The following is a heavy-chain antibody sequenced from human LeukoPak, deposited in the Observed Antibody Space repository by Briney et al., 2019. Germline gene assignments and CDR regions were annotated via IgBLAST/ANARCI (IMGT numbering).Heavy chain of an antibody. CDR1: GGSFSGYY. V-gene: IGHV4-31*11. J-gene: IGHJ6*02. CDR2: IYYSGST. Sequence: PSETLSLTCAVYGGSFSGYYWSWIRQHPGKGLEWIGYIYYSGSTYYNPSLKSRVTISVDTSKNQFSLKLSSVTAADTAVYYCARGGGAAAGTYFYYYYGMDVWGQGTTVTVSS. D-gene: IGHD6-13*01. CDR3: ARGGGAAAGTYFYYYYGMDV.